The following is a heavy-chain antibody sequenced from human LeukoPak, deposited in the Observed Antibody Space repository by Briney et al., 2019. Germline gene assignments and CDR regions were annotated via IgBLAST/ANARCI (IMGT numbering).Heavy chain of an antibody. V-gene: IGHV3-21*01. CDR2: ISSSSTYI. CDR3: ARDMDYYDSSGYYKSSCYFDY. D-gene: IGHD3-22*01. Sequence: GGSLRLSCAASGFSFSDYSMTWVRRAPGKGLEWVSSISSSSTYIHYADSVKGRFTISRDNGKNSLYLQMSSLRAEDTAVCYCARDMDYYDSSGYYKSSCYFDYWGQGTLVAVSS. CDR1: GFSFSDYS. J-gene: IGHJ4*02.